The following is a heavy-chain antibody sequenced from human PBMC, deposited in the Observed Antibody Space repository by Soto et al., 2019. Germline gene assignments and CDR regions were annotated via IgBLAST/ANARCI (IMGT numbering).Heavy chain of an antibody. D-gene: IGHD3-22*01. V-gene: IGHV1-69*13. CDR2: IIPIFGTA. CDR1: GGTFSSYA. J-gene: IGHJ4*02. CDR3: ARNGNYYDSSGYYLAY. Sequence: GASVKVSCKASGGTFSSYAISWVRQAAGQGLEWMGGIIPIFGTANYAQKFQGRVTITADESTSTAYMELSSLRSEDTAVYYCARNGNYYDSSGYYLAYWGQGTLVTVSS.